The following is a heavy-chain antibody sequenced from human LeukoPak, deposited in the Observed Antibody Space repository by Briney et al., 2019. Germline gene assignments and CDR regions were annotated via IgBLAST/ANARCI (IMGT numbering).Heavy chain of an antibody. V-gene: IGHV3-21*01. CDR3: ARAYCSSTSCYTPDAFDI. CDR2: ISSSSSYI. D-gene: IGHD2-2*02. J-gene: IGHJ3*02. Sequence: GGSLRLSCAASEFTFSSYSMNWVRQAPGRGLEWVSSISSSSSYIYYAASVKGRFTISRDNAKNSLYLQMNSLRAEDTAVYYCARAYCSSTSCYTPDAFDIWGQGTMVTVSS. CDR1: EFTFSSYS.